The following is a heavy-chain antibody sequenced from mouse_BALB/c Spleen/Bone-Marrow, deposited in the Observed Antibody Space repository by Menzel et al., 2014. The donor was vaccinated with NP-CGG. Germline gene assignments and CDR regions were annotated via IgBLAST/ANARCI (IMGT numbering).Heavy chain of an antibody. CDR3: ATMITDWYFDV. CDR2: IDPANGNT. CDR1: GFNIKDTY. D-gene: IGHD2-4*01. Sequence: VQLQHSGAELVKPGASVELSCTASGFNIKDTYMHWVKQRPEQGLEWIGRIDPANGNTKYDPKFQGKATITADTSSNTAYLQLSSLTSEDTAVYYCATMITDWYFDVWGAGTTVTVSS. V-gene: IGHV14-3*02. J-gene: IGHJ1*01.